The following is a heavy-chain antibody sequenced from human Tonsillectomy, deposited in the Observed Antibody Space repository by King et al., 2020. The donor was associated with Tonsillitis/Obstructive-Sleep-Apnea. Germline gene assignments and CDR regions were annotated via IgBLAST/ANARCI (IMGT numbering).Heavy chain of an antibody. V-gene: IGHV3-21*01. Sequence: VQLVESGGGLVKPGGSLRLSGAASGFTFSSYSMNWVRQAPGKGLEWVSSISSSSSYIYQADSVKGRFTISRENAKNSLYLQMNSLRAEDTTVYYCVIGDTMVINWFDPWGQGTLVTVSS. D-gene: IGHD3-10*01. J-gene: IGHJ5*02. CDR1: GFTFSSYS. CDR3: VIGDTMVINWFDP. CDR2: ISSSSSYI.